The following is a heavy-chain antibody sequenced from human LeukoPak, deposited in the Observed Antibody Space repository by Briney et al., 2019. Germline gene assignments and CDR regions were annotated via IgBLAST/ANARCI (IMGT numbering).Heavy chain of an antibody. Sequence: GGSLRLSRAASGFTVSTDHMSWVRQAPGKGLEWVAVSYSGGSRSYAESVKGRFTISRDNSQNTLYLQMNSLRAEDTAVYYCARVWELSFDYWGQGTLVTVSS. CDR2: SYSGGSR. D-gene: IGHD1-26*01. J-gene: IGHJ4*02. V-gene: IGHV3-53*01. CDR3: ARVWELSFDY. CDR1: GFTVSTDH.